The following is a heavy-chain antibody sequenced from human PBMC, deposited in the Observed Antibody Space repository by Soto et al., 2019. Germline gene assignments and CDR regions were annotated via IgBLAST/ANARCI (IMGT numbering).Heavy chain of an antibody. D-gene: IGHD3-3*01. CDR1: GGSISSDNW. CDR3: ARSFYP. J-gene: IGHJ5*02. Sequence: SETLSLTCAVSGGSISSDNWWSWVRQPPGQGLEWIGEMYPSGSTNYNPSLKSRVTISVDMSKNHLSLTLTSVTAADTAVYYCARSFYPWGQGTLVTVS. CDR2: MYPSGST. V-gene: IGHV4-4*02.